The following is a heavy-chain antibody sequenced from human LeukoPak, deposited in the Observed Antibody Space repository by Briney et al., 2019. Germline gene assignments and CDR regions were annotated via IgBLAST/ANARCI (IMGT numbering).Heavy chain of an antibody. CDR3: ARHTYYYGSGIGGGNDY. D-gene: IGHD3-10*01. Sequence: GGSLRLSCAVSGFTFNSHAMSWVRQAPGKGLEWVSTISGSGGITYYADSVKGRFTISRDNAKNSLYLQMNSLRAEDTAVYYCARHTYYYGSGIGGGNDYWGQGTLVTVSS. V-gene: IGHV3-21*01. CDR1: GFTFNSHA. J-gene: IGHJ4*02. CDR2: ISGSGGIT.